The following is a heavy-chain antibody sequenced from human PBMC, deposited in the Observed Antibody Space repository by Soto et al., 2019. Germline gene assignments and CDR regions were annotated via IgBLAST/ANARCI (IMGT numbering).Heavy chain of an antibody. CDR3: FRGGYHGYDKEGRY. V-gene: IGHV1-46*01. J-gene: IGHJ4*02. CDR2: IYASGGRT. D-gene: IGHD5-12*01. Sequence: QVQFVQSGAEVKKPGASVKVSCKASGYTFTNYNVHWVRQAPGQGLEWMPIIYASGGRTAYAQNFQSRVTVTRDTSTSTVYLELNSLRSDDTAVYYCFRGGYHGYDKEGRYWGQGTLVTVSS. CDR1: GYTFTNYN.